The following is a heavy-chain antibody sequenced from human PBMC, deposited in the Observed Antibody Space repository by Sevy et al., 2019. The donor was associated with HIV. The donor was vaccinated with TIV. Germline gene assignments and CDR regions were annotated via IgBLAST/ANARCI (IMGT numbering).Heavy chain of an antibody. CDR3: VRVRAFLLFGELPRYRFDS. CDR1: GFTLSSYW. D-gene: IGHD3-10*01. Sequence: GGSLRLSCVASGFTLSSYWMSWVRQVPGQGLEWVADIKQDGSDKNYLDSVKGRFTISRENAKMFLYLQMNNLRVEDTALYYCVRVRAFLLFGELPRYRFDSWGQGTLLTVSS. CDR2: IKQDGSDK. V-gene: IGHV3-7*04. J-gene: IGHJ4*02.